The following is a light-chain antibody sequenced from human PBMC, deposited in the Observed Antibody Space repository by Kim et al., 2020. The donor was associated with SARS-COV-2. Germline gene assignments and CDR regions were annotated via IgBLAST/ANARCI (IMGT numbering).Light chain of an antibody. Sequence: SVAPGESAALSGRASQSVSSDLAWYQQKPRQAPRLLIYDASTRATGIPARFSGSGSGTEFTLTISSLQSEDFAVYYCQQYNKWRTFGQGTKVDIK. J-gene: IGKJ1*01. V-gene: IGKV3-15*01. CDR2: DAS. CDR3: QQYNKWRT. CDR1: QSVSSD.